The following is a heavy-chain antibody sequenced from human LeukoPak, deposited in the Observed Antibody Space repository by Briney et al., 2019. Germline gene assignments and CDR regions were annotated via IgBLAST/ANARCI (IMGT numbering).Heavy chain of an antibody. CDR3: TSEISSASIY. Sequence: SETLSLTCTVSGDSISSSSYYWGWIRQPPGEGLEWIGSIYYTGSTYYSPSLKSRVTISADTSKNEFSLKLSSVTAADTAVYYCTSEISSASIYRGQGALVTVSS. V-gene: IGHV4-39*01. CDR1: GDSISSSSYY. D-gene: IGHD6-6*01. J-gene: IGHJ4*02. CDR2: IYYTGST.